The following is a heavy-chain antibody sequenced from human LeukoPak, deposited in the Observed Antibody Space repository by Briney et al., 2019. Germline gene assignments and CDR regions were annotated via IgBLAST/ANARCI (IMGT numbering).Heavy chain of an antibody. CDR2: INGGGVDT. CDR1: GFTFSVYA. V-gene: IGHV3-23*01. CDR3: AKNRDGDYDPFES. Sequence: GGSLRLSCAASGFTFSVYAMGWVRQAPGKGLEWVSAINGGGVDTYYTDSVKGRFTISRDNSKNTLYLQMSSLRAEDTAVYYCAKNRDGDYDPFESWGQGTLVTVSS. D-gene: IGHD4-17*01. J-gene: IGHJ4*02.